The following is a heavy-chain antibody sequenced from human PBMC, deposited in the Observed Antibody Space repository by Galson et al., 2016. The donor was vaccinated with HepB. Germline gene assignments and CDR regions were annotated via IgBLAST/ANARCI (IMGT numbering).Heavy chain of an antibody. J-gene: IGHJ4*02. CDR2: ISGTGTYI. CDR3: ARGSNYDILTGYLS. CDR1: GFTFITYS. Sequence: LSCAASGFTFITYSMNWVRQAPGKGLEWVSSISGTGTYIYYAESVKGRFTISRDNAKNLLYLQMISLRAEDTAVYYCARGSNYDILTGYLSWGQGTLVTVSA. V-gene: IGHV3-21*06. D-gene: IGHD3-9*01.